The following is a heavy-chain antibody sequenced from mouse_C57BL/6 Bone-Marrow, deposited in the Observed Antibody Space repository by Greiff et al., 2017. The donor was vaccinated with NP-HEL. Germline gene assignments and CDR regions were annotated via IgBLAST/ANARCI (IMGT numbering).Heavy chain of an antibody. V-gene: IGHV6-3*01. D-gene: IGHD4-1*01. Sequence: EVMLVESGGGLVQPGGSMKLSCVASGFTFSNYWMNWVRQSPEKGLEWVAQIRLKSDNYATHYAESVKGRFTISRDDSKSSVYLQMNNLRAEDTGIYYCTANWGLDYWGQGTTLTVSS. CDR2: IRLKSDNYAT. CDR3: TANWGLDY. CDR1: GFTFSNYW. J-gene: IGHJ2*01.